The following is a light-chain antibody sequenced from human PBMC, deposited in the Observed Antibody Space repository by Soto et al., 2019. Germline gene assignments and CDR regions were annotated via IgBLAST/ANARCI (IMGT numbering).Light chain of an antibody. CDR2: EVS. V-gene: IGLV2-14*01. CDR1: SSDVGGYNY. J-gene: IGLJ1*01. Sequence: QPALTQPASVSGSPGQSITISCTGTSSDVGGYNYVSWHQQHPGKAPKLMIYEVSNRPSGVSNRFSGSKSGNTASLTISGLQAEDEADYYCSSYTSSSTNYVFGTGTKLTVL. CDR3: SSYTSSSTNYV.